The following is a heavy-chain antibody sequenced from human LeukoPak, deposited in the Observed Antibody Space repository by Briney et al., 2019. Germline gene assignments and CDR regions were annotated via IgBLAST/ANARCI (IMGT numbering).Heavy chain of an antibody. D-gene: IGHD2-15*01. J-gene: IGHJ4*02. CDR2: IYPADSHT. Sequence: GESLKISCKGSGYGFSSYWIGWVRQMPGKGLEWMGIIYPADSHTRYSPSFQGQVTISADKSISTAYLQWSSLKASDTAIYYCARPAGYCSGGSCYPAYWGRGTLVTVSS. CDR1: GYGFSSYW. CDR3: ARPAGYCSGGSCYPAY. V-gene: IGHV5-51*01.